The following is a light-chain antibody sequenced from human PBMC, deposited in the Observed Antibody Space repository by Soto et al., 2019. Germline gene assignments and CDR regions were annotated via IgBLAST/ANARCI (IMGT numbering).Light chain of an antibody. Sequence: QAVVTQPPSVSGAPGQRVTISCTGSSSNIGAGYEVHWYQQLPGTAPKLLIYGNNNRPSGVPDRFSGSKSGTSASLAITGLQAEDEADYYCQSFDSSLKNVVFGGGTKLTVL. V-gene: IGLV1-40*01. CDR3: QSFDSSLKNVV. CDR2: GNN. J-gene: IGLJ2*01. CDR1: SSNIGAGYE.